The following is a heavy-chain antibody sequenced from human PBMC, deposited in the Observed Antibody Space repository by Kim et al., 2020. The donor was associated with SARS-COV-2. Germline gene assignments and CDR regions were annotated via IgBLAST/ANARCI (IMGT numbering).Heavy chain of an antibody. D-gene: IGHD6-13*01. CDR1: GFPLSTYA. Sequence: GGSLRLSCAASGFPLSTYAMHWVRQAPGKGLEWVSVIWFDGTKTYYGDSVKGRFTISRDTSKNTLYLQMNSLRAEDTAVYYCAKDYAAAVQVGNYFDNWGQGTLVTVSS. CDR3: AKDYAAAVQVGNYFDN. J-gene: IGHJ4*02. CDR2: IWFDGTKT. V-gene: IGHV3-33*06.